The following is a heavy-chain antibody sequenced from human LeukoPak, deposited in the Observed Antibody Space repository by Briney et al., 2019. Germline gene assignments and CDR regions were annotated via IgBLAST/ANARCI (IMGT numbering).Heavy chain of an antibody. CDR2: IYHSGST. CDR3: ARHSPPGIAAGNWFDP. V-gene: IGHV4-38-2*02. CDR1: GYSISSGYY. Sequence: SETLSLTCTVSGYSISSGYYWGWIRQPPGKGLEWIGSIYHSGSTYYNPSLKSRVTISVDTSKNQFSLKLSSVTAADTAVYYCARHSPPGIAAGNWFDPWGQGTLVTVSS. D-gene: IGHD6-13*01. J-gene: IGHJ5*02.